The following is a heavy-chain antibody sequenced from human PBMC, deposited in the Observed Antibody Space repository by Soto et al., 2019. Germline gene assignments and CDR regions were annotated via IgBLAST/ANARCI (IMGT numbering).Heavy chain of an antibody. D-gene: IGHD6-19*01. CDR2: INPNSGGT. J-gene: IGHJ6*02. Sequence: ASVKVSCKASGYTFTDYYMPWVRPAPGQGLEWMGWINPNSGGTNSAQKFQGRVTMTRDTSISTAYMELNRLRSDDTAVYYCARDPSPSSGWPGMDVWGQGTTVTVSS. CDR1: GYTFTDYY. V-gene: IGHV1-2*02. CDR3: ARDPSPSSGWPGMDV.